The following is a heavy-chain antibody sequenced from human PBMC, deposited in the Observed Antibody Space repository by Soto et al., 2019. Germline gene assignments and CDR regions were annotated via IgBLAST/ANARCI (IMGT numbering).Heavy chain of an antibody. CDR3: ARYAVTPSFDI. CDR1: GYTLTELS. D-gene: IGHD4-4*01. Sequence: ASVKVSCKVSGYTLTELSMHWVRQAPGKGLEWMGGFDPEDGETIYAQKFQGRVTMTEDTSTDTAYMELSSLKASDTAMYYCARYAVTPSFDIWGQGTLVTVSS. V-gene: IGHV1-24*01. CDR2: FDPEDGET. J-gene: IGHJ4*02.